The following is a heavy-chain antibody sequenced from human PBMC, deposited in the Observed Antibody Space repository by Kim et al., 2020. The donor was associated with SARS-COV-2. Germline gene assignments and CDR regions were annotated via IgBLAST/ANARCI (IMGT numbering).Heavy chain of an antibody. CDR3: ARHYGSPISYGSLFDS. V-gene: IGHV4-39*01. J-gene: IGHJ4*02. D-gene: IGHD5-18*01. Sequence: SLTSRVTISVDTSKIQFSLKLSSVTAADTAVYYCARHYGSPISYGSLFDSWGQGTLVTVSS.